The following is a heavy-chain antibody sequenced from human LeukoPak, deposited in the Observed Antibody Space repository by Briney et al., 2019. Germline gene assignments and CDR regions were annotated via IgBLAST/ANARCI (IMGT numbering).Heavy chain of an antibody. V-gene: IGHV3-64*01. D-gene: IGHD5-18*01. CDR2: ISSNGGST. CDR1: GFTFSSYA. Sequence: GGSLRLSCAASGFTFSSYAMHWVRQAPGKGLEYVSAISSNGGSTYYANSVKGRFTISRDNSKNTLYLQMGSLRAEDIAVYYCARGYSSNSFDYWGQGTLVTVSS. J-gene: IGHJ4*02. CDR3: ARGYSSNSFDY.